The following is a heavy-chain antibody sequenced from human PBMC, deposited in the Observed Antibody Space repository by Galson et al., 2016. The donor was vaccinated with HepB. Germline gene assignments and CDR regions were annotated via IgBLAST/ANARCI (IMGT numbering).Heavy chain of an antibody. Sequence: SETLSLTCTVSGGSISSYYCHWVRQSPGKGLEWIGYVPYGGGANYNPSLKSRVTISADSSNKQFSLMLTSVTAADTAAYYCAGGWQFDYWGQGMLVTVAS. CDR3: AGGWQFDY. V-gene: IGHV4-59*08. CDR2: VPYGGGA. CDR1: GGSISSYY. D-gene: IGHD6-19*01. J-gene: IGHJ4*02.